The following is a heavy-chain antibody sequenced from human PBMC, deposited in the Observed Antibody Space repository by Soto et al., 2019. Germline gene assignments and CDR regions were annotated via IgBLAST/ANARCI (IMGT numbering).Heavy chain of an antibody. CDR2: ISGYNGDT. D-gene: IGHD3-10*01. Sequence: QVQLVQSGAEVKKPGASVKVSCKASGYTFTNYGISWVRQAPGQGLEWMGWISGYNGDTDYAQKVQGRVTMTTHTSTSTVYMELRSLSSDDTAAYYCAREGIRPDSYCGTDVWGQGTTVTVSS. J-gene: IGHJ6*02. CDR3: AREGIRPDSYCGTDV. V-gene: IGHV1-18*01. CDR1: GYTFTNYG.